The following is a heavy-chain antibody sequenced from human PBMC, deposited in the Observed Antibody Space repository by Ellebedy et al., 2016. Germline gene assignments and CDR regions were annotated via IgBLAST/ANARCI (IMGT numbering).Heavy chain of an antibody. CDR2: IIPIFGTA. D-gene: IGHD2-15*01. CDR1: GGTFSSYA. J-gene: IGHJ5*02. Sequence: ASVKVSCKASGGTFSSYAISWVRQAPGQRLAWMGGIIPIFGTANYAQKFQGRVTITADESTSTVYMELSSLRSEDKAVYYCARELGVVAATRGRNWFDPWGQGTLVTVSS. V-gene: IGHV1-69*13. CDR3: ARELGVVAATRGRNWFDP.